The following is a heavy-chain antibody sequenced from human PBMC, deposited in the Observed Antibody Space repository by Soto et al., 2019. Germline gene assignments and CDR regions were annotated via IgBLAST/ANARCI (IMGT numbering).Heavy chain of an antibody. D-gene: IGHD2-15*01. Sequence: QVQLVQSGAEVKKPGSSVKVSCKASGGTFSSYAISWVRQAPGQGLEWMGGIIPIFGTANYAQKFQGRVTITADESTSTAYMGLSSLRSEDTAVYYCARGITNIGYCSGGSCYYNWFDPWGQGTLVTVSS. CDR3: ARGITNIGYCSGGSCYYNWFDP. J-gene: IGHJ5*02. CDR1: GGTFSSYA. CDR2: IIPIFGTA. V-gene: IGHV1-69*01.